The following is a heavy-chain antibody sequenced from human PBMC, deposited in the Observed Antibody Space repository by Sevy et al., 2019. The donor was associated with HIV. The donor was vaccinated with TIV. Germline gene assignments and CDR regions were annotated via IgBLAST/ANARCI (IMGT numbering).Heavy chain of an antibody. CDR3: AKDKASNYFGSGTYEYYSDSGMDV. D-gene: IGHD3-10*01. J-gene: IGHJ6*02. Sequence: GGSLRLSCAASGFNIDDYAMHWVRQSPGKGLEWVSGISWNSGSMGYVDSVKGRFTISRDNAKNFLYLQMNSLRLEETALYYCAKDKASNYFGSGTYEYYSDSGMDVWGQGTTVTVSS. CDR1: GFNIDDYA. V-gene: IGHV3-9*01. CDR2: ISWNSGSM.